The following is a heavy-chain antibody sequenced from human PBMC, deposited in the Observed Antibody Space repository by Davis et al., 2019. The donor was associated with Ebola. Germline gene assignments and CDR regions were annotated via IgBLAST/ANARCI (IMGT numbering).Heavy chain of an antibody. Sequence: GGSLRLSCAASGFTFSSYSMNWVRQAPGKGLEWVSYISSSSSTIYYADSVEGRFTISRDNSKNSLYLQMNSLRTEDTALYYCAKGYGDYGMDVWGQGTTVTVSS. J-gene: IGHJ6*02. CDR1: GFTFSSYS. D-gene: IGHD4-17*01. CDR3: AKGYGDYGMDV. V-gene: IGHV3-48*04. CDR2: ISSSSSTI.